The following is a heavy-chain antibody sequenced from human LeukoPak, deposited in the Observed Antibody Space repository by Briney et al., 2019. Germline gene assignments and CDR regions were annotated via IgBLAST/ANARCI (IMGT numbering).Heavy chain of an antibody. Sequence: SETLSLTCTVSGGSISSSSYYWGWIRQPLGKGPEWIGSIYYSGSTYYNPSLKSRVTISLDTSKNQFSLKLSSVTAADAAVYYCARDNSGYFTHFDYWGQGTLVTVSS. V-gene: IGHV4-39*07. CDR1: GGSISSSSYY. J-gene: IGHJ4*02. CDR3: ARDNSGYFTHFDY. CDR2: IYYSGST. D-gene: IGHD3-3*01.